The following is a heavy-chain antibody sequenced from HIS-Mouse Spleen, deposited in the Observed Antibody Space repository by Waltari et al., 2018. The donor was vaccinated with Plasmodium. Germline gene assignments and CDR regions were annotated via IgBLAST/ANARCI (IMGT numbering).Heavy chain of an antibody. V-gene: IGHV3-7*01. CDR3: ASSWYWYFDL. Sequence: EVQLVESGGGLVQPGGSLSLSCAASGCTFSSNWMSWVRQDPGKGLEWVANIKQDGSEKYYVDSVKGRFTISRDNAKNSLYLQMNSLRAEDTAVYYCASSWYWYFDLWGRGTLVTVSS. CDR1: GCTFSSNW. J-gene: IGHJ2*01. D-gene: IGHD6-13*01. CDR2: IKQDGSEK.